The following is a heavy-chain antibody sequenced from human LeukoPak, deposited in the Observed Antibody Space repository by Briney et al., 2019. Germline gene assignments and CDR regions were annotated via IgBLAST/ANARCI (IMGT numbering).Heavy chain of an antibody. CDR3: VKITSVTGGDC. CDR1: GFTFSAYA. CDR2: ISNNGGSS. Sequence: GGPLRLSCSASGFTFSAYAMYWVRQAPGKGLEYVSGISNNGGSSFYADSVKGRFTISRDNSKNTLYLQMSSLRAEDTAVYYCVKITSVTGGDCWGQGTRLTLP. D-gene: IGHD1-1*01. J-gene: IGHJ4*02. V-gene: IGHV3-64D*09.